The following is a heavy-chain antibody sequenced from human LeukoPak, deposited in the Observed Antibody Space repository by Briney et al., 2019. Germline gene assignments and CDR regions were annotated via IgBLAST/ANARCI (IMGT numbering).Heavy chain of an antibody. CDR3: ATRAAAGYYYGMDV. J-gene: IGHJ6*02. Sequence: GGSLRLSCAASGFTVSSNYMSWVRQAPGKGLEWVSIIYSGGNTYYVDSVKGRFTISRDNSKNTLYPQMNSLRAEDTAVYYCATRAAAGYYYGMDVWGQGTTVTVSS. CDR2: IYSGGNT. D-gene: IGHD6-13*01. CDR1: GFTVSSNY. V-gene: IGHV3-53*01.